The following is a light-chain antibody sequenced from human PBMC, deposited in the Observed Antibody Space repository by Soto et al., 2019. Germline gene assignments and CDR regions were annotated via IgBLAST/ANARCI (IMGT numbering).Light chain of an antibody. CDR2: GAS. CDR3: QQYAGSPRT. Sequence: EIVLTQSPDTLSLSPGERATLSCRASQSVRSNSLAWFQQKPGQAPRLLIYGASSRATGIPDRFTGNGSGADFTLTITRLEPEDFAVYFCQQYAGSPRTFGQGTEVGIK. J-gene: IGKJ1*01. V-gene: IGKV3-20*01. CDR1: QSVRSNS.